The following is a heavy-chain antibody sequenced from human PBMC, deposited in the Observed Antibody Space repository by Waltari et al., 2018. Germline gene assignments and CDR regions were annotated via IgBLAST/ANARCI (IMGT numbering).Heavy chain of an antibody. Sequence: QVQLVQSGAEVKRPGASVKVSCKPSGYHFTRYITTWLRQAPGQRPEWMGWIHAGNGNTKYSQKFQDRVTITRDTSASTVYMELSSLRSEDPGVYFCAREGVPAAVRADYYYPMDVWGQGTTVTVSS. V-gene: IGHV1-3*01. CDR3: AREGVPAAVRADYYYPMDV. D-gene: IGHD2-2*01. CDR1: GYHFTRYI. CDR2: IHAGNGNT. J-gene: IGHJ6*02.